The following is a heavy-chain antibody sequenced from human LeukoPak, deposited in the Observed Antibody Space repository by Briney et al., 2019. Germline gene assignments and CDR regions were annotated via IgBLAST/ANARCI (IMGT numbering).Heavy chain of an antibody. CDR1: GFTFSSYP. J-gene: IGHJ4*02. V-gene: IGHV3-23*01. D-gene: IGHD2-2*01. Sequence: GGSLRLSCAGSGFTFSSYPMSWVRQAPAKGLQWVSAISGGGGSAYYADSVKGRFTISRDNSKGTLYLQMHSLRAEDTAIYYCAARPLMPPRFNYWGQGTLVTVSS. CDR3: AARPLMPPRFNY. CDR2: ISGGGGSA.